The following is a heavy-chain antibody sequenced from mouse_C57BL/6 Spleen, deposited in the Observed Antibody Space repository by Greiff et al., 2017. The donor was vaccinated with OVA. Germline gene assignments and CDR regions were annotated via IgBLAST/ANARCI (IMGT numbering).Heavy chain of an antibody. CDR3: ARSRGNYYFDY. V-gene: IGHV1-59*01. Sequence: VQLQQPGAELVRPGTSVKLSCKASGYTFTSYWMHWVKQRPGQGLEWIGVIDPSDSYTNYNQKFKGKATLTVDTSSSTAYMQLSSLTSEDSAVYYCARSRGNYYFDYWGRGTTLTVSS. CDR2: IDPSDSYT. CDR1: GYTFTSYW. D-gene: IGHD2-1*01. J-gene: IGHJ2*01.